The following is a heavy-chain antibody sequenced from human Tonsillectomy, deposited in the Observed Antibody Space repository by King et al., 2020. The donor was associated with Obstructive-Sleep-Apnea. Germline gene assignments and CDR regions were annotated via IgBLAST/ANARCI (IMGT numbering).Heavy chain of an antibody. J-gene: IGHJ6*02. V-gene: IGHV3-74*01. D-gene: IGHD6-13*01. CDR1: GFTFSSYW. CDR2: INSDGSST. Sequence: VQLVESGGGLVQPGGSLRLSCAASGFTFSSYWMHWVRQAPGKGLVWFSRINSDGSSTSYADSVKGRFTISRDNAKNPLYLQMNRLRAEDTAVYYCARGDSSSWYDLMGSYYYYGMDVWGQGTTVTVSS. CDR3: ARGDSSSWYDLMGSYYYYGMDV.